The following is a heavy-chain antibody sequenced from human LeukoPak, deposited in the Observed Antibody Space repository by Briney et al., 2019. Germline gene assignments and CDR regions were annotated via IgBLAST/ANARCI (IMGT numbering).Heavy chain of an antibody. D-gene: IGHD2-2*01. CDR3: TLAGVVPAAIDY. V-gene: IGHV1-8*01. CDR1: GYTFTSYD. CDR2: MNPNSGNT. J-gene: IGHJ4*02. Sequence: ASVKVSCKASGYTFTSYDINWVRQATGQGLEWMGWMNPNSGNTGYAQKLQGRVTMTRNTSISTAYMELSSLRSEDTAVYYCTLAGVVPAAIDYWGQGTLVTVSS.